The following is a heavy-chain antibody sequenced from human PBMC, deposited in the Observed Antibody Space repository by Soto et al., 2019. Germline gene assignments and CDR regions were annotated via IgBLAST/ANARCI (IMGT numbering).Heavy chain of an antibody. V-gene: IGHV3-7*01. CDR2: INEDGSEK. J-gene: IGHJ5*02. CDR1: GFTFSNYW. D-gene: IGHD3-10*01. Sequence: GGSLRLSCAASGFTFSNYWMNWVRQAPGKGLEWVANINEDGSEKYYVDSAKGRFTISRDNAKNSLYLQMSSLRAEDTAVYYCARQPYGSGTYYTTVWFDPWGQGTLVTVSS. CDR3: ARQPYGSGTYYTTVWFDP.